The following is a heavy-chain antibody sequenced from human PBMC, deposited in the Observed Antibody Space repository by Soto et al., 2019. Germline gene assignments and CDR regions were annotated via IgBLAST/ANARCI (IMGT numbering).Heavy chain of an antibody. CDR3: AGDYVDSDWYFDL. V-gene: IGHV1-18*01. CDR1: GYTFTSYG. CDR2: ISAYNGNT. D-gene: IGHD3-16*01. J-gene: IGHJ2*01. Sequence: QVQLVQSGAEVKKPGASVKVSCKASGYTFTSYGISWVRQAPGQGLEWMGWISAYNGNTNYAQKLQGRVTMTTDTFTSTGYMEVRSLRSYDTAVYYFAGDYVDSDWYFDLWGRGTLVTVSS.